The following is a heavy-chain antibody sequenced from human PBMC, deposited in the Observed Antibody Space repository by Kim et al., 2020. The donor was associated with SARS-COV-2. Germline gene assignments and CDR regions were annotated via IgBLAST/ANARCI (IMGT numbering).Heavy chain of an antibody. J-gene: IGHJ3*02. Sequence: ADSVKGRFTISRDNAKNSLYLQMNSLRAEDTALYYCANSHSSSWYDAFDIWGQGTMVTVSS. CDR3: ANSHSSSWYDAFDI. D-gene: IGHD6-13*01. V-gene: IGHV3-9*01.